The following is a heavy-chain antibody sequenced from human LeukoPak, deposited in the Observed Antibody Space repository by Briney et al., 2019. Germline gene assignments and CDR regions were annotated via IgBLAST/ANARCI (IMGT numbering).Heavy chain of an antibody. CDR1: GFTFSGSA. D-gene: IGHD4-17*01. J-gene: IGHJ4*02. CDR3: TTYGDYGPGSDY. Sequence: GGSLRLSCAASGFTFSGSAIHWVRQASGKGLEWVGRIKSKSNSYATAYAASVKGRFTISRDDSKNTAYLQMNSLKTKDTAVYYCTTYGDYGPGSDYWGQGTLVTVSS. CDR2: IKSKSNSYAT. V-gene: IGHV3-73*01.